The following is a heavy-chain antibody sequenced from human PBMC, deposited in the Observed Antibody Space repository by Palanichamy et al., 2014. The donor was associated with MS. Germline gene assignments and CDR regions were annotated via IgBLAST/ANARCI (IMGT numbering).Heavy chain of an antibody. D-gene: IGHD4-17*01. Sequence: QVQLQESGPGLVKPSQTLSLTCTVSGDSITSGGHYWSWIRQHPGKGLEWIGHIYYSGSTSYNPSLKSRATISVDPFKNQFSLNLASVTAADTAVCYCVRDAAVTTVFDYWGQGTLVTVSS. V-gene: IGHV4-31*03. CDR3: VRDAAVTTVFDY. J-gene: IGHJ4*01. CDR1: GDSITSGGHY. CDR2: IYYSGST.